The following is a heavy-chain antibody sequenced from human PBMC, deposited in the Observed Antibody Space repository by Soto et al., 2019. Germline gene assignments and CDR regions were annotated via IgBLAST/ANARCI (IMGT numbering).Heavy chain of an antibody. CDR3: VFFFQAEDGIRDVRSVSPFLLNRSSDL. Sequence: VSLISWDGNSTYYADSVKGRFTIARDNSKNSLYLQMNSLRSEDTALYYCVFFFQAEDGIRDVRSVSPFLLNRSSDL. V-gene: IGHV3-43*01. CDR2: ISWDGNST. J-gene: IGHJ2*01. D-gene: IGHD3-10*02.